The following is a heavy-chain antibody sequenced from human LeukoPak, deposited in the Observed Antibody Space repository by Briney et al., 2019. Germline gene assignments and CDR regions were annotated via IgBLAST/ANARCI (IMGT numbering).Heavy chain of an antibody. J-gene: IGHJ4*02. CDR3: ARELKVGNTGYYFDY. V-gene: IGHV4-59*13. CDR2: MYYSGST. Sequence: SETLSLTCTVSGASISSYYWNWIRQPPGKGLEWIGYMYYSGSTNYNPSLKSRVTISVDTSKNQFSLKLNSVTAADTAVYFCARELKVGNTGYYFDYWGQGTLVTVSS. CDR1: GASISSYY. D-gene: IGHD2/OR15-2a*01.